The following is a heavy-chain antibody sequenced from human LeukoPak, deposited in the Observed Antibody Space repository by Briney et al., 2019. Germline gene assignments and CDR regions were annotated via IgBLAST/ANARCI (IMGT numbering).Heavy chain of an antibody. CDR1: GGSFSGNF. V-gene: IGHV4-34*01. D-gene: IGHD1-26*01. CDR2: INHRGNT. J-gene: IGHJ4*02. CDR3: ARVPESVGINYFDS. Sequence: PSETLSLTCAVYGGSFSGNFWSGVRQPPRKELEWIGEINHRGNTNYNPSLKSRVTISVDTSKNQFSLKLSSVPAADTAVYYCARVPESVGINYFDSWGQGTQVTVSS.